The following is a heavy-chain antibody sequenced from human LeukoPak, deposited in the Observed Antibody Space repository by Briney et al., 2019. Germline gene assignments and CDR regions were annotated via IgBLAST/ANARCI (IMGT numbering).Heavy chain of an antibody. D-gene: IGHD3-10*01. CDR2: INHSGST. J-gene: IGHJ4*02. Sequence: PSETLSLTCAVYGGSFSGYYCSWIRQPPGKGLEWIGEINHSGSTNYNPSLKSRVTISVDTSKNQFSLKLSSVTAADTAVYYCARSITMPLYWGQGTLVTVSS. CDR1: GGSFSGYY. V-gene: IGHV4-34*01. CDR3: ARSITMPLY.